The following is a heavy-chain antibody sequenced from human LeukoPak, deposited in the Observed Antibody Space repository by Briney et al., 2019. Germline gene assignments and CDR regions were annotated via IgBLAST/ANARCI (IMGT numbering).Heavy chain of an antibody. J-gene: IGHJ4*02. V-gene: IGHV3-30-3*01. CDR1: GFTFSSYA. Sequence: GGSLRLSCAASGFTFSSYAMHWVRQAPGKGLEWVAVISYDGSNKYYADSVKGRFTISRDNSKNTLYLQMNSLRAEDTAVYYCARDHWALYYYDSSGPAYWGQGTLVTASS. CDR3: ARDHWALYYYDSSGPAY. D-gene: IGHD3-22*01. CDR2: ISYDGSNK.